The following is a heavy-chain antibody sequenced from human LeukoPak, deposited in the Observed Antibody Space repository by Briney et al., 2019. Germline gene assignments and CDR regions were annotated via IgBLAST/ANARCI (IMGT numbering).Heavy chain of an antibody. CDR1: GFTFSSYG. D-gene: IGHD6-19*01. J-gene: IGHJ4*02. CDR2: ISFDGSNK. V-gene: IGHV3-30*18. Sequence: GGSLRLSCAASGFTFSSYGMPWVRQAPGKGLEWVTFISFDGSNKYYPDSVKGRFTISRDNSKNTLYLQMNSLRAEDTAVYYCAKTPVSSGWSYFDYWGQGTLSPSPQ. CDR3: AKTPVSSGWSYFDY.